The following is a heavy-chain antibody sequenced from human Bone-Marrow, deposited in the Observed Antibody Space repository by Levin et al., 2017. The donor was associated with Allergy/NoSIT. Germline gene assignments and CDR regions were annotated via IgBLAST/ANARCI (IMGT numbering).Heavy chain of an antibody. CDR2: IIPVFGTT. CDR1: GGTFNKYA. J-gene: IGHJ6*02. CDR3: VGGELDPYNYYGVDV. Sequence: SVKVSCKVSGGTFNKYAINWVRQAPGQGPEWMGGIIPVFGTTKDAQNFRDRVTITADDPTSTAYMELSRLTSDDTAIYYCVGGELDPYNYYGVDVWGQGTTVTVS. V-gene: IGHV1-69*13. D-gene: IGHD1-1*01.